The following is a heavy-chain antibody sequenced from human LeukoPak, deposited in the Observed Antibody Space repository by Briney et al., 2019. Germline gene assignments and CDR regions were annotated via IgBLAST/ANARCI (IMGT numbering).Heavy chain of an antibody. CDR3: ARDPPMSGYAFDI. J-gene: IGHJ3*02. V-gene: IGHV3-33*01. CDR1: GFTYNTHG. D-gene: IGHD3-10*01. Sequence: GGSLRLSCAASGFTYNTHGMHWIRQAPGKGLEWVAFIWSNGVNKYHANSVEGRFTISIDNSKNTLFLQMNSLRAEDTAVYYCARDPPMSGYAFDIWGQGTMVTVSS. CDR2: IWSNGVNK.